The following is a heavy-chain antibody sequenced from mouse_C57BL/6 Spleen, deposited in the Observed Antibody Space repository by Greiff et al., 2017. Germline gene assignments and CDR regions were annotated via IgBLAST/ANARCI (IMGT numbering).Heavy chain of an antibody. CDR2: VWSGGST. J-gene: IGHJ3*01. CDR3: ARKPAEGGFAY. Sequence: QVQLQQSGPGLVQPSQSLSITCTVPGFSLTSYGVHWVRQSPGKGLEWLGVVWSGGSTDYNAAFISRLSISKDNSKSQVFFKMNSLQADDTAIYYCARKPAEGGFAYWGQGTLVTVSA. V-gene: IGHV2-2*01. CDR1: GFSLTSYG.